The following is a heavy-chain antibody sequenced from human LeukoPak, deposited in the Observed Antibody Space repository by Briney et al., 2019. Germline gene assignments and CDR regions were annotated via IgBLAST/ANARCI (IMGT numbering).Heavy chain of an antibody. V-gene: IGHV4-4*07. CDR2: IHATGST. D-gene: IGHD3-3*01. CDR1: GGSISSYY. CDR3: ARDLRSGYYD. J-gene: IGHJ4*02. Sequence: SETLSLTFTVSGGSISSYYWAWIRQPAGKGLEWIGRIHATGSTNYNPSLKTRVTISVDTSKNQFSLKLSSVTAADTAVYYCARDLRSGYYDWGQGTLVTVSS.